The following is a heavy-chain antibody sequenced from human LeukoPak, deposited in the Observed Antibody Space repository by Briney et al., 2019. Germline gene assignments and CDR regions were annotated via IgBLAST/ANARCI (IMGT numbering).Heavy chain of an antibody. D-gene: IGHD6-13*01. Sequence: GASVTVSCKASGYTFTNFDINWVRQAPGQGLERMGWMNPVSGNAGSAQKFQGRVTLTRDTSISTAYMELSSLRSDDTAFYYCARAPMGAAALYWGQGTLVTVSS. J-gene: IGHJ4*02. CDR1: GYTFTNFD. CDR3: ARAPMGAAALY. V-gene: IGHV1-8*01. CDR2: MNPVSGNA.